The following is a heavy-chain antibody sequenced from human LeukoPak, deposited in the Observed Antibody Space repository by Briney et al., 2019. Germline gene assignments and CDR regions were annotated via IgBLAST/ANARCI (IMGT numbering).Heavy chain of an antibody. CDR2: IIPIFGTA. CDR1: GGTFSSYA. D-gene: IGHD3-22*01. J-gene: IGHJ4*02. V-gene: IGHV1-69*13. CDR3: ARVWGSSGYYPS. Sequence: ASVKVSCKASGGTFSSYAISWVRQAPGQGLEWMGGIIPIFGTANYAQKFQGRVTITADESTSTAYMELGSLRSEDTAVYYCARVWGSSGYYPSWGQGTLVTVSS.